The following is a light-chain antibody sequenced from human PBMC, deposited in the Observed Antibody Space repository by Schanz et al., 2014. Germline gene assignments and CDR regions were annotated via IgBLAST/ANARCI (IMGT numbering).Light chain of an antibody. V-gene: IGLV2-14*01. CDR1: SSDVGGYNY. Sequence: QSALTQPASVSGSPGQSITISCTGTSSDVGGYNYVSWYQQHPGKAPKLMIYEVSKRPSGVSNRFSGSKSGNTASLTISGLQAEDEADYHCSSHTAITTAVVFGGGTKVTVL. J-gene: IGLJ2*01. CDR2: EVS. CDR3: SSHTAITTAVV.